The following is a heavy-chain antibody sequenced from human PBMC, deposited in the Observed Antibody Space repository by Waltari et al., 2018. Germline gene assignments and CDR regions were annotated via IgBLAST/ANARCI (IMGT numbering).Heavy chain of an antibody. V-gene: IGHV4-59*11. D-gene: IGHD3-10*01. J-gene: IGHJ4*02. Sequence: QVQLQESGPGLVKPSETLSLTCTVSGGSISSHYWSWIRQPPGKGLEWIGYIYYSGSTNYNPALKCRVTISVDTSKNQFSLKLSSVTAADTAVYYCARVRSDYYGSGSHVAGVDYWGQGTLVTVSS. CDR2: IYYSGST. CDR3: ARVRSDYYGSGSHVAGVDY. CDR1: GGSISSHY.